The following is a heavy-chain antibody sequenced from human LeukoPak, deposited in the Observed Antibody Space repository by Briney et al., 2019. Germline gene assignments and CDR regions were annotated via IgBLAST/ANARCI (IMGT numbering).Heavy chain of an antibody. Sequence: PSETLSLTCAVYGGSFSGYYWSWIRQPPGKGLEWIGEINHSGSTNYNPSLKSRVTISVDTSKNQFSLKLSSVTAADTAVYYCARGGVPGLVGTKVRRPWFDPWGQGTLVTVSS. D-gene: IGHD1-7*01. CDR2: INHSGST. CDR3: ARGGVPGLVGTKVRRPWFDP. J-gene: IGHJ5*02. V-gene: IGHV4-34*01. CDR1: GGSFSGYY.